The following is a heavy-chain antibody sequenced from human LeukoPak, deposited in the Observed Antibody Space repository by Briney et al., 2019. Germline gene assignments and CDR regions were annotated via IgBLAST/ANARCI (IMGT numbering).Heavy chain of an antibody. D-gene: IGHD1-7*01. V-gene: IGHV5-51*01. Sequence: GESLKISCKASGYRFTSYWIVWVRQMPGKGLEYMGMINPTDSETRYSPSFLGQVTISADKSISTAYLQWSSLEASDTAMYYCARELDYGDYWGQGTLVTVSS. CDR2: INPTDSET. CDR1: GYRFTSYW. J-gene: IGHJ4*02. CDR3: ARELDYGDY.